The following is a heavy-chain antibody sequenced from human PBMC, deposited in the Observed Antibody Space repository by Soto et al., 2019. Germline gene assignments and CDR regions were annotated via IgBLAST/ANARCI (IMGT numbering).Heavy chain of an antibody. V-gene: IGHV4-31*03. CDR1: GGSISSGGYY. J-gene: IGHJ5*02. CDR2: IYYSGST. Sequence: TLSLTCTVSGGSISSGGYYWSWIRQHPGKGLEWIGYIYYSGSTYYNPSLKSRVTISVDTSKNQFSLKLSSVTAADTAVYYCVTYYYGSGSFTNWFDPWGQGTLVTVSS. CDR3: VTYYYGSGSFTNWFDP. D-gene: IGHD3-10*01.